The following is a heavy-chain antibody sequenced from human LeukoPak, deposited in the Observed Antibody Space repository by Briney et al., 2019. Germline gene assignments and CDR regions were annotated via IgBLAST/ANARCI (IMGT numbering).Heavy chain of an antibody. Sequence: PGGSLRLSCAASGFTFSSYAMSWVRQAPGKGLEWVSATSGSGGSTYYADSVKGRFTISRDNSKNTLYLQMNSLRAEDTAVYYCAKDLRRGIQLWLDYWGQGTLVTVSS. CDR2: TSGSGGST. J-gene: IGHJ4*02. D-gene: IGHD5-18*01. CDR1: GFTFSSYA. CDR3: AKDLRRGIQLWLDY. V-gene: IGHV3-23*01.